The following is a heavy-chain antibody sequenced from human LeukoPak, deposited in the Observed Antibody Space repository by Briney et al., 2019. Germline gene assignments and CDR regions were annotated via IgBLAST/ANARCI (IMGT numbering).Heavy chain of an antibody. J-gene: IGHJ6*02. V-gene: IGHV1-69*13. CDR1: GGTFSSYA. D-gene: IGHD5-24*01. CDR3: ARDSGVDGYNAHYYYYCMDV. Sequence: SVTVSCKASGGTFSSYAIRWVRQAPGQGREGMGGIIPIFCTANFAQNFHGRVTLTADESTSTAYLELSSLRSEDTAVYYCARDSGVDGYNAHYYYYCMDVWGQGTTVTVSS. CDR2: IIPIFCTA.